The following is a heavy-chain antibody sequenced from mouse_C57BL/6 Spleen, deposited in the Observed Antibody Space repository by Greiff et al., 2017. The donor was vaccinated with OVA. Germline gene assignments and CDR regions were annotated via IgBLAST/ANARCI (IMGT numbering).Heavy chain of an antibody. Sequence: QVQLQQPGAELVKPGASVKMSCKASGYTFTSYWITWVKQRPGQGLEWIGDIYPGSGSTKYNEKFKSKATLTVDTSSSTAYMQLSSLSSEDSAVYYCARHRFTYFDYWGQGTTLTGSS. D-gene: IGHD2-12*01. CDR3: ARHRFTYFDY. CDR2: IYPGSGST. J-gene: IGHJ2*01. V-gene: IGHV1-55*01. CDR1: GYTFTSYW.